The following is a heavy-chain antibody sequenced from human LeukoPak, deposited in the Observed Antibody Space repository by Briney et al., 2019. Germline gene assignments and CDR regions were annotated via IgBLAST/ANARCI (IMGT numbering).Heavy chain of an antibody. Sequence: GASVKVSCKAYGYTFISHGISWVRQAPGQGLEWMGWISGSSANTNYAQRLQGRGTITTDTSTTTAYMELRSLRSDDTAVYYCARATGTWGHDGFDIWGQGTMVTVSS. V-gene: IGHV1-18*01. D-gene: IGHD3-16*01. CDR2: ISGSSANT. CDR1: GYTFISHG. CDR3: ARATGTWGHDGFDI. J-gene: IGHJ3*02.